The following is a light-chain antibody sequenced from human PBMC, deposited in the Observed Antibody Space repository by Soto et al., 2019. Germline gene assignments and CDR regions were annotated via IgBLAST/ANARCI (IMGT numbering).Light chain of an antibody. CDR3: QQYYSTSLT. CDR1: QSVFSS. J-gene: IGKJ4*01. V-gene: IGKV3-15*01. CDR2: GAA. Sequence: EIVLTQSPATLSVSPGERATLSCRASQSVFSSLAWFQQKPGQAPRLLIYGAATRATGIPARFSGSGSGTEFSLTISSLQSEDFAVYYCQQYYSTSLTFGGGTKVEIK.